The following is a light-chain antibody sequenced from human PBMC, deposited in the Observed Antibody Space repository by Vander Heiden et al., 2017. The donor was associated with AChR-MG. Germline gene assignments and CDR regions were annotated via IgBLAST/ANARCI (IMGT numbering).Light chain of an antibody. Sequence: EIVLTQSPGTMSLSLGERATLSCRASQTVSSSYLAWYQQKPGQSPRLLIYGPSSRATGIPDRFSGSGSGTDFTLTISRLEPEDFAVYYCQQYGSSLPWTFGQGTKVELK. CDR3: QQYGSSLPWT. V-gene: IGKV3-20*01. CDR2: GPS. J-gene: IGKJ1*01. CDR1: QTVSSSY.